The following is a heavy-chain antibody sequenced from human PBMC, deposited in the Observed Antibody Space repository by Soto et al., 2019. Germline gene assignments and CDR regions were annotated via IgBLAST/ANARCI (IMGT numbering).Heavy chain of an antibody. CDR1: GGSVSSYY. V-gene: IGHV4-59*02. D-gene: IGHD3-3*01. CDR2: IYYSGST. J-gene: IGHJ6*03. CDR3: ARGAHYDFWFCYYSADYYYYYMDV. Sequence: SETLSLTCYVSGGSVSSYYWSWIRQPPGKGLEWIGYIYYSGSTNYNPSLKRRVTISVDTSKNQFSLKLCSVTAADTAVYYCARGAHYDFWFCYYSADYYYYYMDVWGKGTTVTVSS.